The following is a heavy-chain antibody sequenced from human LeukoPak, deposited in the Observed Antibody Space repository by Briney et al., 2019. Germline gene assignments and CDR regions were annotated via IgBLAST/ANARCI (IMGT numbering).Heavy chain of an antibody. J-gene: IGHJ4*02. CDR3: ARVRATFSPHFDN. CDR2: INSDGIIT. D-gene: IGHD5-12*01. Sequence: GGSLRLSCAASGFTFSSYWMHWGRQAPGKGLMLVSRINSDGIITNYVDSVKGRFTISRDNAKNTLYLQMNSLRAEDTAVYYCARVRATFSPHFDNWGQGTLVTVSS. V-gene: IGHV3-74*01. CDR1: GFTFSSYW.